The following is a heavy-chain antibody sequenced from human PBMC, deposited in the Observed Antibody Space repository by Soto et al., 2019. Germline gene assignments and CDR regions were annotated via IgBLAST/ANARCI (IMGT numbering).Heavy chain of an antibody. J-gene: IGHJ3*02. Sequence: PSQTLSLTCDLSGDSVSSNSVGWNWVRQSPSSGLEWLGRTYYRSKWFNDSAPSVKSRIIINPDTSKNQLSLQLNSVTPEDTAVYYCARSAKGGAFDIWAQGTMVTVSS. V-gene: IGHV6-1*01. CDR2: TYYRSKWFN. CDR1: GDSVSSNSVG. D-gene: IGHD3-16*01. CDR3: ARSAKGGAFDI.